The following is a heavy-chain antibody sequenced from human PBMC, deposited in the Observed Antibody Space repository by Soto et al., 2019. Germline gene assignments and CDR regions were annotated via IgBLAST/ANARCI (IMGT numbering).Heavy chain of an antibody. V-gene: IGHV4-4*02. CDR3: ARDDHIVVVPTSLGAMDV. D-gene: IGHD2-2*01. Sequence: SETLSLTCAVYGGSIRSNKWWSWVRPPPGKGLEWICEIYYSGSTNYNPSLKSRVTISLDKSKNQCSLKLTSVTAADSAVYYCARDDHIVVVPTSLGAMDVWGQGTTVTVSS. CDR1: GGSIRSNKW. CDR2: IYYSGST. J-gene: IGHJ6*02.